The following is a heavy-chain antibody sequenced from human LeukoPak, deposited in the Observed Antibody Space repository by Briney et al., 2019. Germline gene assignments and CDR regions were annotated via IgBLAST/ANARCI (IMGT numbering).Heavy chain of an antibody. CDR2: INHSGST. J-gene: IGHJ6*02. D-gene: IGHD3-9*01. Sequence: SETLSLTCAVYGGSFSGYYWSWIRQPPGKGLEWIGEINHSGSTNYNPSLKSRVTISVDASKNQFSLKLSSVTAADTAVYYCARGCFVLRYFDWFPAGYYYGMDVWGQGTTVTVSS. V-gene: IGHV4-34*01. CDR1: GGSFSGYY. CDR3: ARGCFVLRYFDWFPAGYYYGMDV.